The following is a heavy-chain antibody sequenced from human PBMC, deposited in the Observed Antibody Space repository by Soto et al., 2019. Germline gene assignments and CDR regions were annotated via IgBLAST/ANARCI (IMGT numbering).Heavy chain of an antibody. CDR3: ARAPRWDGLDY. J-gene: IGHJ4*02. V-gene: IGHV4-59*01. CDR1: GGSISSYY. CDR2: IYYSGST. D-gene: IGHD1-26*01. Sequence: PSETLSLTCTVSGGSISSYYWSWIRQPPGKGLEWIGYIYYSGSTNCNPSLKSRVTVSVDTSKNQFSLNLSSVTAADTAVYYCARAPRWDGLDYWGQGTLVTVSS.